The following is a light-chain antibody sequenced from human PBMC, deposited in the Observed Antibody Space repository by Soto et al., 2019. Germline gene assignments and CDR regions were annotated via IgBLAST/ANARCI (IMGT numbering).Light chain of an antibody. CDR1: SSDVGGYDY. J-gene: IGLJ1*01. Sequence: QSVLTQPASVSGSPGQSITISCTGTSSDVGGYDYVSWYQQHPGKAPKLLIYDVSNRPSGVSDRFSGSKSDNTASLTISGLQADDEADYYCTSYTSSSTYVFGTGTKLTVL. CDR3: TSYTSSSTYV. CDR2: DVS. V-gene: IGLV2-14*01.